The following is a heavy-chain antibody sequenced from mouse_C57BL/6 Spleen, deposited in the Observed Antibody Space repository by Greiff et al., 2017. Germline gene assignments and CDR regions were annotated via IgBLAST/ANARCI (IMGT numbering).Heavy chain of an antibody. D-gene: IGHD1-1*01. Sequence: QVQLKQPGAELVKPGASVKMSCKASGYTFTSYWITWVKQRPGQGLEWIGDIYPGSGSTNYNEKFKSKATLTADTSSSTAYMQLSSLTSEDSAVYYCERITTVVPGDFGGWGTGTTVTVAT. CDR2: IYPGSGST. CDR3: ERITTVVPGDFGG. CDR1: GYTFTSYW. V-gene: IGHV1-55*01. J-gene: IGHJ1*03.